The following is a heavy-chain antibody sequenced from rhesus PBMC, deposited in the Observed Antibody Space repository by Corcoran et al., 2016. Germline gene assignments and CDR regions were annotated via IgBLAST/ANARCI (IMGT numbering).Heavy chain of an antibody. V-gene: IGHV4-80*01. CDR1: GASISSHW. CDR3: ARDIAAAGKYWHFDL. CDR2: NNGNDDRN. J-gene: IGHJ2*01. D-gene: IGHD6-25*01. Sequence: QVQLQESGLGLVKPSETLSLTCAVSGASISSHWWTWIRQPPGKGLEWIGENNGNDDRNNYNPARKSRVTSSKDASKNQVSRKLNSVTVADTAVYYCARDIAAAGKYWHFDLWGPGTPITISS.